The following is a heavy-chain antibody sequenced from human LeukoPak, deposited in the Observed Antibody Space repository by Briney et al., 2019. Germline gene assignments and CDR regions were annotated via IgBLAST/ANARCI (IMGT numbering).Heavy chain of an antibody. CDR2: ISSNGGST. CDR1: GFTFSSYG. Sequence: GGSLRLSCAASGFTFSSYGMHWVRQAPGKGLEYVSAISSNGGSTYYANSVKGRFTISRDNSKNTLYLQMGSLRAEDMAVYYCARDAYDSSGYCDYWGQGTLVTVSS. D-gene: IGHD3-22*01. CDR3: ARDAYDSSGYCDY. V-gene: IGHV3-64*01. J-gene: IGHJ4*02.